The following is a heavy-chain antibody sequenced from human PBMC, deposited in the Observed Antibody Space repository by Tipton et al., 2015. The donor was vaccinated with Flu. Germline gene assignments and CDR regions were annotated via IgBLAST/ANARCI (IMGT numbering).Heavy chain of an antibody. CDR3: ARRDYGSYVSVPKNWFDS. D-gene: IGHD4-11*01. Sequence: TLSLTCSVSGDSIASDYYWGWIRQPPGKGLEWIGNNYHTGSTYYNPSLRSRVTMLVDRSKNQFSLKLSFVTAADTAVYYCARRDYGSYVSVPKNWFDSWGQGILVTVSS. CDR1: GDSIASDYY. CDR2: NYHTGST. J-gene: IGHJ5*01. V-gene: IGHV4-38-2*01.